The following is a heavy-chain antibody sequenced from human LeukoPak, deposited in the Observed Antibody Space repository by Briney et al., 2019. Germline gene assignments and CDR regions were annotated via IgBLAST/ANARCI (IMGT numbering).Heavy chain of an antibody. D-gene: IGHD2-2*01. Sequence: GGSLRLSCAASGFTFSTYEMNWVRQAPGKGLEWVSYISSSGSTIYYADSVKGRFTISRDNAKNSLYLQMNSLRAEDTAVYYCARGPLHVVVPAAAWFDPWGQGILVTVSS. J-gene: IGHJ5*02. CDR3: ARGPLHVVVPAAAWFDP. CDR1: GFTFSTYE. V-gene: IGHV3-48*03. CDR2: ISSSGSTI.